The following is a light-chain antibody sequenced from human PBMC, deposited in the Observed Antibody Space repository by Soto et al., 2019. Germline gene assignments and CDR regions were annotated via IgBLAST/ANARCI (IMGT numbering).Light chain of an antibody. CDR1: SSDVGGYNY. CDR2: EVS. CDR3: SSYTSSSTLV. V-gene: IGLV2-14*01. J-gene: IGLJ1*01. Sequence: QSALTQPASVSGSPGQSITISCTGTSSDVGGYNYVSWYQQHPGKAPKLMISEVSNRPSGVSNRFSGSKSGNTASLTISGLQAEDEAGYYCSSYTSSSTLVFGTGTKVTV.